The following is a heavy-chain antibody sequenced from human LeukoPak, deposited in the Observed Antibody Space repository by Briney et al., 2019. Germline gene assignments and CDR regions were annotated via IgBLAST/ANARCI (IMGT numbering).Heavy chain of an antibody. Sequence: PGGSLRLSCAGSGFIFNSHWMTWVRQAPGMGLEWVGNIRQDGDEKFYADSVRGRFTISRDNAKNSLYLHLNSLRAEDTAIYYCARVRTEWYIDLWGRGTLLTVSP. J-gene: IGHJ2*01. CDR3: ARVRTEWYIDL. CDR2: IRQDGDEK. CDR1: GFIFNSHW. D-gene: IGHD2-8*02. V-gene: IGHV3-7*01.